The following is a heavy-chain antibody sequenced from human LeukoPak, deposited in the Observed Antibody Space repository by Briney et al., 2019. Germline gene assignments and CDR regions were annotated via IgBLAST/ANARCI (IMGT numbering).Heavy chain of an antibody. V-gene: IGHV3-74*01. Sequence: PGGSLRLSCAAYGFTFSYWLHWVRQAPGKGLVWVSRIKGDERSTNYADSVKGRFTISRDNAKNTVYLEMNSLRAEDTAVYYCVRGQLWSYYHDYWGQGTLVTVSS. CDR2: IKGDERST. CDR1: GFTFSYW. D-gene: IGHD5-18*01. CDR3: VRGQLWSYYHDY. J-gene: IGHJ4*02.